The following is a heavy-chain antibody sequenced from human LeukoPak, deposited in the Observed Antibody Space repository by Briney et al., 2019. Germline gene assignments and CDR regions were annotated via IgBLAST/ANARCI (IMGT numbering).Heavy chain of an antibody. CDR2: IHRDGRT. V-gene: IGHV4-4*02. Sequence: SETLSLTCAVSGVSISSSEWWIWVRQPPGQGLEWIGEIHRDGRTRYNPSLKSRVTMSIDYSKNLFSLKVSSVTAADSAIYYCGKTDIYFNPIDYWGPGSLVTVSS. CDR1: GVSISSSEW. CDR3: GKTDIYFNPIDY. J-gene: IGHJ4*02. D-gene: IGHD3-9*01.